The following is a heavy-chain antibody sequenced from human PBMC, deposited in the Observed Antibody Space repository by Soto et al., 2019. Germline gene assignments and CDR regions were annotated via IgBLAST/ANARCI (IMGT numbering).Heavy chain of an antibody. V-gene: IGHV6-1*01. D-gene: IGHD1-26*01. CDR2: TYYRSKWYY. J-gene: IGHJ4*01. CDR3: ARGEQYSGSIFDY. Sequence: PXQSLCLTCAITGVRLSVDSAGCSWVRPSPSRGLEWLGRTYYRSKWYYEYAVSVRGRITINPDTSKNQYSLQLNSVTPEDTAVYFCARGEQYSGSIFDYWGQGTLVTVYS. CDR1: GVRLSVDSAG.